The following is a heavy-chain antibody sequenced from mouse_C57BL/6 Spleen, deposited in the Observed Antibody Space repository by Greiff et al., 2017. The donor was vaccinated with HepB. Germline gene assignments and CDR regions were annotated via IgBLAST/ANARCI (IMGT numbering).Heavy chain of an antibody. CDR1: GYTFTSYW. CDR2: IYPSDSET. CDR3: ARRNGVLGVDV. J-gene: IGHJ1*03. V-gene: IGHV1-61*01. Sequence: VQLQQSGAELVRPGSSVKLSCKASGYTFTSYWMDWVKQRPGQGLEWIGNIYPSDSETHYNQKFKDKATLTVDKSSSTAYMQLSSLTSEDSAVYYCARRNGVLGVDVWGKGTTLTVSS. D-gene: IGHD4-1*01.